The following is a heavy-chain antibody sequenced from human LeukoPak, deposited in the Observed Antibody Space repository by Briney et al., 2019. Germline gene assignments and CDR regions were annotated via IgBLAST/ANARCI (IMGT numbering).Heavy chain of an antibody. V-gene: IGHV4-59*12. CDR2: IYYSGST. J-gene: IGHJ6*03. CDR1: GGSISSYY. CDR3: AREGYCTNGVCYPRYYYYYYMDV. Sequence: SETLSLTCTVSGGSISSYYWSWIRQPPGKGLEWIGYIYYSGSTYYNPSLKSRVSISVDTSKNQFSLKLSSVTAADTAVYYCAREGYCTNGVCYPRYYYYYYMDVWGKGTTVTVSS. D-gene: IGHD2-8*01.